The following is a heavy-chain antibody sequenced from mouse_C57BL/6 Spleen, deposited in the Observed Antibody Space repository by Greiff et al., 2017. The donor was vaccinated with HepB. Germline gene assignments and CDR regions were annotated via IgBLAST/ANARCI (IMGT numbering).Heavy chain of an antibody. CDR2: IYPRSGNT. Sequence: QVQLQQSGAELARPGASVKLSCKASGYTFTSYGISWVKQRTGQGLEWIGEIYPRSGNTYYNEKFKGKATLTADKSSSTAYMELRSLTSEVSAVYFCARVGYYSNYGENYFDYWGQGTTLTVSS. D-gene: IGHD2-5*01. CDR1: GYTFTSYG. CDR3: ARVGYYSNYGENYFDY. V-gene: IGHV1-81*01. J-gene: IGHJ2*01.